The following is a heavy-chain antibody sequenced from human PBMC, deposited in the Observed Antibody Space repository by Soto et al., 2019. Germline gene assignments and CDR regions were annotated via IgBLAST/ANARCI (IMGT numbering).Heavy chain of an antibody. Sequence: SETLSLTCTVSGGSISSGGYYWSWIRQPPGKGLEWIAYIHYSGSTYYNPSPKSRGTISVDXSKNQFSLKLSSVTAADTAVYSCARSRYSGSYFCDYWGQGILVT. J-gene: IGHJ4*02. V-gene: IGHV4-30-4*01. D-gene: IGHD1-26*01. CDR1: GGSISSGGYY. CDR2: IHYSGST. CDR3: ARSRYSGSYFCDY.